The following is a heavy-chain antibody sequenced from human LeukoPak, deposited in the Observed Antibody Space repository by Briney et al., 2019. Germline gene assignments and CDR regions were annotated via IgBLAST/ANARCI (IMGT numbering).Heavy chain of an antibody. J-gene: IGHJ4*02. CDR1: GFTFNTYA. V-gene: IGHV3-23*01. D-gene: IGHD7-27*01. Sequence: GGSLRLPCAASGFTFNTYAMSWVRQAPGKGLEWVSAISGSGGSTYYADSVKGRFTISRDNSKNTLYLQMNSLRAEDTAVYYCAREATGGYYFDYWGQGTLVTVSS. CDR2: ISGSGGST. CDR3: AREATGGYYFDY.